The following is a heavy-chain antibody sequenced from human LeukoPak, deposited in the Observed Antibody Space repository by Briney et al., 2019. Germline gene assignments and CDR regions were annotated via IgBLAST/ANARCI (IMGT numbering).Heavy chain of an antibody. CDR1: GVSGFTFSSYS. CDR3: ARDGSGSVGGVNWSDP. J-gene: IGHJ5*02. Sequence: PGGSLRLSCAASGVSGFTFSSYSMSWFRQAPGKGLEWVSSISSSSTYLYYRDSVKGRFTISRDNAENSLYLHMNNLRVEDTAVYYCARDGSGSVGGVNWSDPWGQGTLVTVSS. D-gene: IGHD3-10*01. CDR2: ISSSSTYL. V-gene: IGHV3-21*01.